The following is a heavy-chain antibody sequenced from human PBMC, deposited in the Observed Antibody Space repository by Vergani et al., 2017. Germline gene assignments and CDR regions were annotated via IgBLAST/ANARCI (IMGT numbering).Heavy chain of an antibody. CDR2: IYYSGST. J-gene: IGHJ5*02. Sequence: QLQLQESGPGLVKPSETLSLTCTVSGGSISSSSYYWGWIRQPPGKGLEWIGSIYYSGSTYYIPSLKSRVTISVDTSKNQFSLKLSSVTAADTAVYYCARDYYGSGSYGWFDPWGQGTLVTVSS. CDR3: ARDYYGSGSYGWFDP. V-gene: IGHV4-39*02. CDR1: GGSISSSSYY. D-gene: IGHD3-10*01.